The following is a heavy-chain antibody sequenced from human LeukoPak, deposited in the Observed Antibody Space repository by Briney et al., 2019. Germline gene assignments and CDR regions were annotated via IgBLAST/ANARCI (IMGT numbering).Heavy chain of an antibody. CDR3: ARRVAPTGSYYYGLDV. CDR2: IYYSGST. Sequence: SETLSLTCTVSGGSITSYYWSWIRQPPGKGLEWIGYIYYSGSTNYNPSLKSRVIISVDTSKNQFSLKLSSVTAADTAVYYCARRVAPTGSYYYGLDVWGQGTTVTVSS. J-gene: IGHJ6*02. D-gene: IGHD5-12*01. V-gene: IGHV4-59*08. CDR1: GGSITSYY.